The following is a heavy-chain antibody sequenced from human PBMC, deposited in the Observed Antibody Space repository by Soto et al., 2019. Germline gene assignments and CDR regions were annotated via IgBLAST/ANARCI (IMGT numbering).Heavy chain of an antibody. CDR2: MNPNSGNT. CDR1: GYTFTSYD. J-gene: IGHJ6*03. D-gene: IGHD6-13*01. Sequence: ASVKVSCKASGYTFTSYDINWVRQATGQGLEWMGWMNPNSGNTGYAQKFQGRVTMTRNTSISTAYMELSSLRSEDTAVYYCARLGIAAAEGYYYYMDVWGKGTTVTVSS. CDR3: ARLGIAAAEGYYYYMDV. V-gene: IGHV1-8*01.